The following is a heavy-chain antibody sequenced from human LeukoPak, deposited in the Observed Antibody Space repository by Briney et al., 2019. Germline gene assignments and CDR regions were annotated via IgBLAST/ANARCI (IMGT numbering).Heavy chain of an antibody. D-gene: IGHD2-15*01. V-gene: IGHV3-30*02. Sequence: GGSLRLSCAASGFTFSDYGMHWVRQAPGKGLEWVAFIRYDGSNKYYGDSVKGRFTISRDNAKNSLYLQMNSLRAEDTAVYYCARTIVVVVAAAADDAFDIWGQGTMVTVSS. CDR1: GFTFSDYG. CDR2: IRYDGSNK. J-gene: IGHJ3*02. CDR3: ARTIVVVVAAAADDAFDI.